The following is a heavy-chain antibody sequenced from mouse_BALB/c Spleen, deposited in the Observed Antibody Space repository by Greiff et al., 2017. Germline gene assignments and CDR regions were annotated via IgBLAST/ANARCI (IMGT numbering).Heavy chain of an antibody. J-gene: IGHJ1*01. Sequence: QVQLQQSGADLARPGASVTMSCTASGYTFTSYTMHWVKQRPGQGLEWIGYINPSSGYTNYNQKFKDKATLTADKSSSTAYMQLSSLTSEDSAVYYCARFGITTGDGYFDVWGAGTTVTVSS. V-gene: IGHV1-4*01. CDR1: GYTFTSYT. CDR3: ARFGITTGDGYFDV. D-gene: IGHD2-4*01. CDR2: INPSSGYT.